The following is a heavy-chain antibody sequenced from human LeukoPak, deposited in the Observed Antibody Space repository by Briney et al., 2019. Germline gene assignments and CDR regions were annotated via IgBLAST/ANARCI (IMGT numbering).Heavy chain of an antibody. D-gene: IGHD6-13*01. CDR1: GGSISSSNW. CDR2: IYHSGST. Sequence: SETLSLTCAVSGGSISSSNWWSWVRQPPGKGLEWIGEIYHSGSTNYNPSLKSRVTISVDKSKNQFSLKLSSVTASDTAVYYCARAPGGSSSSGDWFDPWGQGTLVTVSS. J-gene: IGHJ5*02. V-gene: IGHV4-4*02. CDR3: ARAPGGSSSSGDWFDP.